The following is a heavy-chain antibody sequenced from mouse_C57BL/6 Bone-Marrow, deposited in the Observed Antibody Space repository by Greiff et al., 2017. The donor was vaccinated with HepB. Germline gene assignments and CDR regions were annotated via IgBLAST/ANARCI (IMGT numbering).Heavy chain of an antibody. J-gene: IGHJ4*01. V-gene: IGHV14-4*01. CDR3: TTFTAQDY. CDR2: IDPENGDT. D-gene: IGHD1-2*01. CDR1: GFNIKDDY. Sequence: EVQLVESGAELVRPGASVKLSCTASGFNIKDDYMHWVKQRPEQGLEWIGWIDPENGDTEYASKFQGKATITADTSSNTAYLQLSSLTSEDTAVYYCTTFTAQDYWGQGTSVTVSS.